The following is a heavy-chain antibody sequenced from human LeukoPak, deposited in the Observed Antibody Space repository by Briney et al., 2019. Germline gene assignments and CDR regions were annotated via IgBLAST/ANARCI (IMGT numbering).Heavy chain of an antibody. J-gene: IGHJ4*02. CDR1: GFTFSGSA. CDR2: IRSKANSYAT. CDR3: TSSYYDSSGYTGPH. D-gene: IGHD3-22*01. Sequence: GGSLRLSCAASGFTFSGSAMHWVRRASGKGLEWVGRIRSKANSYATAYAASVKGRFTISRDDSKNTAYLQMNSLKTEDTAVYYCTSSYYDSSGYTGPHWGQGTLVTVSS. V-gene: IGHV3-73*01.